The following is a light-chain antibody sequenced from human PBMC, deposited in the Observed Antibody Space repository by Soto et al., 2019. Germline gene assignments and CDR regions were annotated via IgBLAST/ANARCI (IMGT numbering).Light chain of an antibody. Sequence: EIVLSQSPGTLSLSPGERATLSCRASQNVYNNYIAWYQQKPGQAPRTVIYGASIRATGIPDRFSGSGSGTDFTLTISSLEPEDFAVYYCHQFATTRSFVQGTKVDFK. CDR3: HQFATTRS. CDR1: QNVYNNY. J-gene: IGKJ1*01. V-gene: IGKV3-20*01. CDR2: GAS.